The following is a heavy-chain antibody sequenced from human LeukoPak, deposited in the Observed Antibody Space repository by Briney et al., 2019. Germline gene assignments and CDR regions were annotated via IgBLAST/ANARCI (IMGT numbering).Heavy chain of an antibody. CDR3: AREKDSSSWYGGNWFDP. D-gene: IGHD6-13*01. Sequence: GGSLRLSCAASGFTFSSYSMNWVRQAPGKGLEWVSSISSSSSYIYYADSVKGRFTISRDNAKNSLYLQMNGLRAEDTAVYYCAREKDSSSWYGGNWFDPWGQGTLVTVSS. V-gene: IGHV3-21*01. CDR2: ISSSSSYI. J-gene: IGHJ5*02. CDR1: GFTFSSYS.